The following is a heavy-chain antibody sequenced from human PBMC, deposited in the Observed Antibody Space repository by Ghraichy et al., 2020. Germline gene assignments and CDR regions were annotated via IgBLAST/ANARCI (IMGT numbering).Heavy chain of an antibody. V-gene: IGHV3-7*03. CDR3: ARDLRYAGGQQLAWGSYLDFDL. CDR1: GFTFSSYW. CDR2: IKQDGSEK. J-gene: IGHJ2*01. D-gene: IGHD6-13*01. Sequence: GSLRLSCAASGFTFSSYWMSWVRQAPGKGLEWVANIKQDGSEKYYVDSVKGRFTISRDNAKNSLYLQMNSLRAEDTAVYYCARDLRYAGGQQLAWGSYLDFDLWGRGTLVTVSS.